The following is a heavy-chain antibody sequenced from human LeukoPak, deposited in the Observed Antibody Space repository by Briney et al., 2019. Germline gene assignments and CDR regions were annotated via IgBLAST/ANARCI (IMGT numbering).Heavy chain of an antibody. J-gene: IGHJ4*02. CDR2: ISGSGGST. Sequence: GGSLRLSCAASGFTFSSYAMSWVRQAPGKGLEWVSAISGSGGSTYYADSVKGRFTISRDNSKNTLYLQMNSLRAEDTAVYYCAKAFGPIVHGCGWSYFDYWGQGTLVTVSS. D-gene: IGHD2-8*01. V-gene: IGHV3-23*01. CDR1: GFTFSSYA. CDR3: AKAFGPIVHGCGWSYFDY.